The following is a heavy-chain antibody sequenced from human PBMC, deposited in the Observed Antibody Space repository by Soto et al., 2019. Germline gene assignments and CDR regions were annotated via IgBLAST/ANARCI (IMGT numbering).Heavy chain of an antibody. J-gene: IGHJ5*02. D-gene: IGHD1-7*01. Sequence: SETLSLTCTVSGGSISSSSYYWGWIRQPPGKGLEWIGSIYYSGSTYYNPSLKSRVTISVDTSKNQFSLKLSSVTAADTAVYYCAANWNYLNWFDPWGQGTLVTVS. CDR2: IYYSGST. V-gene: IGHV4-39*01. CDR3: AANWNYLNWFDP. CDR1: GGSISSSSYY.